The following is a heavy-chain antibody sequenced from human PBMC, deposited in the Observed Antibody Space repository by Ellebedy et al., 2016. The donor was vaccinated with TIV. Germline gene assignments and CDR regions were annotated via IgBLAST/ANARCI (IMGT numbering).Heavy chain of an antibody. D-gene: IGHD4-11*01. CDR1: GFTFSSYA. J-gene: IGHJ3*02. CDR2: ISGGAGRT. V-gene: IGHV3-23*01. Sequence: GGSLRLSXAASGFTFSSYAMTWVRQAPGKGLEWVSSISGGAGRTHYTDSVRGRFTISRDDSKSTLYLQMNSLRDDDTAVYFCAKDSSDSNYVEALEIWGQGTMVAVSS. CDR3: AKDSSDSNYVEALEI.